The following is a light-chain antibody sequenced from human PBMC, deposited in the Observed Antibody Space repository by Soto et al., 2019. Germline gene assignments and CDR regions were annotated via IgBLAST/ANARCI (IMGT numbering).Light chain of an antibody. CDR3: QQRAIWVT. CDR2: DAS. V-gene: IGKV3-11*01. CDR1: QSISNY. J-gene: IGKJ5*01. Sequence: EIVMTQSPATLSVSPGERATLSCRASQSISNYLAWFQQKPGQPPRLLIYDASIRATGIPARFSGSGSETDFTLTISSLEPEDSAVYYCQQRAIWVTFGQGTRLEIK.